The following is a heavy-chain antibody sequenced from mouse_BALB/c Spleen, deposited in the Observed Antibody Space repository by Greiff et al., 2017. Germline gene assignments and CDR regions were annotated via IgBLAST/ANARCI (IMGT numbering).Heavy chain of an antibody. D-gene: IGHD2-4*01. J-gene: IGHJ4*01. CDR2: ISDGGSYT. CDR3: ARGYDYDYYAMDY. V-gene: IGHV5-4*02. Sequence: EVKLQESGGGLVKPGGSLKLSCAASGFTFSDYYMYWVRQTPEKRLEWVATISDGGSYTYYPDSVKGRFTISRDNAKNNLYLQMSSLKSEDTAMYYCARGYDYDYYAMDYWGQGTSVTVSS. CDR1: GFTFSDYY.